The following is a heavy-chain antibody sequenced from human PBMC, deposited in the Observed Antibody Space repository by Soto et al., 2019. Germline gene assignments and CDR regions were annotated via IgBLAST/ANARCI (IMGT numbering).Heavy chain of an antibody. D-gene: IGHD3-3*01. V-gene: IGHV3-23*01. CDR2: ISGSGGST. Sequence: GSLRLSCAASGFTFSSYAMSWVRQAPGKGLEWVSAISGSGGSTYYADSVKGRFTISRDNSKNTLYLQMNSLRAEDTAVYYCAKDPLFGVVIPNWFDPWGQGTLVTVSS. CDR3: AKDPLFGVVIPNWFDP. CDR1: GFTFSSYA. J-gene: IGHJ5*02.